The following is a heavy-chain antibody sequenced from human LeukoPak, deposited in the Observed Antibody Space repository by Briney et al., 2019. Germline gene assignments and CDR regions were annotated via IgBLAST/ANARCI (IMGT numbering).Heavy chain of an antibody. Sequence: PGGSLRLSCAVSGFTFSSYVMSWVRQAPGKGLEWVSVISDSGGSTYYADSVKGRFTISRDNSKNTLYLQMNSLRAEDTAVYYCARGGYYTFYFRAFDIWGQGTMVTVSS. CDR3: ARGGYYTFYFRAFDI. V-gene: IGHV3-23*01. J-gene: IGHJ3*02. CDR1: GFTFSSYV. D-gene: IGHD3-3*01. CDR2: ISDSGGST.